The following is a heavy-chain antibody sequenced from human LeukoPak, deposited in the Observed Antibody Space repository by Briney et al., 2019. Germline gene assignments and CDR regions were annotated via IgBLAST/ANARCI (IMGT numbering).Heavy chain of an antibody. CDR3: AAAKITMVRGAHY. D-gene: IGHD3-10*01. V-gene: IGHV3-48*01. Sequence: GGSLRLSCAASGFTFSSYSMNWVRQAPGKGLEWVSYISSSSSTIYYADSVKGRFTISRDNAKNSLYLQMNSLRAEDTAVCYCAAAKITMVRGAHYWGQGTLVTVSS. J-gene: IGHJ4*02. CDR1: GFTFSSYS. CDR2: ISSSSSTI.